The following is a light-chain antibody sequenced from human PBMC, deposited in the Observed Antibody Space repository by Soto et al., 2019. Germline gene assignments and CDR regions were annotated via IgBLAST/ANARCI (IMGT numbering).Light chain of an antibody. CDR2: DVT. J-gene: IGLJ1*01. Sequence: HSVLTQPRSVSGSPGQSVSIFCTGTSSDVGGYNYVSWYQQHPGKAPKVMIYDVTKRPPGVPDRFSGSKSGNTASLTISGLQAEDEADYFCCSYAGGYIYLFGTGTKVTV. CDR1: SSDVGGYNY. CDR3: CSYAGGYIYL. V-gene: IGLV2-11*01.